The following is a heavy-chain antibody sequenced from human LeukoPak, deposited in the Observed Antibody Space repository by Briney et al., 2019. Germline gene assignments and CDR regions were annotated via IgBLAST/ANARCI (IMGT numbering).Heavy chain of an antibody. J-gene: IGHJ4*02. CDR3: ASVPNDYDSSGYYTFDY. V-gene: IGHV4-34*01. CDR1: GGPFSGYY. CDR2: INHSGST. Sequence: SEPLSLTCPVYGGPFSGYYWSWIRQPPGKGLDWIGVINHSGSTNYNPSLKRRVTISVDTSKNQFSLKLSSVTAADTAVYYCASVPNDYDSSGYYTFDYWGQGTLVTVSS. D-gene: IGHD3-22*01.